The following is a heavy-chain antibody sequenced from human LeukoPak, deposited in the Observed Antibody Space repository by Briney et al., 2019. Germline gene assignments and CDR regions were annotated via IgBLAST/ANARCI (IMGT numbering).Heavy chain of an antibody. D-gene: IGHD3-10*01. CDR3: ARVGRRSTYYGSGGNDY. CDR2: INTNTGNP. V-gene: IGHV7-4-1*02. J-gene: IGHJ4*02. CDR1: GYTFTSYA. Sequence: ASVKVSCKASGYTFTSYAMNWVRQAPGQGLEWMGWINTNTGNPTYAQGFTGRFVFSLDTSVSTAYLQISSLKAEDTAVFYCARVGRRSTYYGSGGNDYWGQGTLVTVSS.